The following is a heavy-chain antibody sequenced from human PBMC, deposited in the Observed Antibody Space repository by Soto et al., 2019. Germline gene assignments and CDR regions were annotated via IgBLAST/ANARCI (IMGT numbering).Heavy chain of an antibody. CDR3: AAGLLWFGEPHDAFDI. J-gene: IGHJ3*02. CDR2: IVVGSGNT. D-gene: IGHD3-10*01. CDR1: GFTFTSSA. V-gene: IGHV1-58*02. Sequence: ASVKVSCKASGFTFTSSAMQWVRQARGQRLEWIGWIVVGSGNTNYAQKFQERVTITRGMSTSTAYMGLSSLRSEDTAVYYCAAGLLWFGEPHDAFDIWGQGTMVTVSS.